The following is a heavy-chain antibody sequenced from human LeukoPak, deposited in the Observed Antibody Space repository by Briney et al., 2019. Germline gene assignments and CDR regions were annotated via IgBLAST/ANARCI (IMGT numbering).Heavy chain of an antibody. CDR3: AKDRLGSGSYSNYIYYYGMDV. Sequence: GRSLRLSCAASGFTFSTYGMHWVRQAPGKGLEWVAVISYDGSNKYYADSVKGRFTISRDNSKNTLYLQMNRLRAEDTAVYFRAKDRLGSGSYSNYIYYYGMDVWGQGTTVTVSS. D-gene: IGHD3-10*01. CDR2: ISYDGSNK. V-gene: IGHV3-30*18. CDR1: GFTFSTYG. J-gene: IGHJ6*02.